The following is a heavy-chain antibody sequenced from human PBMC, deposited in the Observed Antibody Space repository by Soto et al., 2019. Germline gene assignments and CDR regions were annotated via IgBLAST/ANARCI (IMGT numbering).Heavy chain of an antibody. CDR2: INPSGGST. Sequence: QVQLVQSGAEVKKPGASVKVSCKASGYTFTSYYMHWVRQAPGQGLEWMGIINPSGGSTSFAQKVQGRATMTRDTSTSTVYMELISLRSEDTAVYYCARDATEPTYGMDVWGQGTTITVSS. CDR3: ARDATEPTYGMDV. D-gene: IGHD1-1*01. V-gene: IGHV1-46*01. J-gene: IGHJ6*02. CDR1: GYTFTSYY.